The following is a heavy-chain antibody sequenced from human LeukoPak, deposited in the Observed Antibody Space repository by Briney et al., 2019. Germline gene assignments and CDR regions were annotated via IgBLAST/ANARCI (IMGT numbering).Heavy chain of an antibody. CDR3: ARAGVFDWLAQWDTAMDY. V-gene: IGHV3-30-3*01. J-gene: IGHJ4*02. CDR1: GFTFSSYA. Sequence: PGRSLRLSCAASGFTFSSYAMHWVRQAPGKGLEWVAVISYDGSNKYYADSVKGRFTISRDNSKNTLYLQMNRLRAEDTAVYYCARAGVFDWLAQWDTAMDYWGQGTLVTVSS. CDR2: ISYDGSNK. D-gene: IGHD5-18*01.